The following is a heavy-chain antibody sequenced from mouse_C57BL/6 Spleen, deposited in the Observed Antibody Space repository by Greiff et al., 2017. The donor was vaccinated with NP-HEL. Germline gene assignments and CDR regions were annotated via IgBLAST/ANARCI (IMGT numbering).Heavy chain of an antibody. CDR3: ARSPFITTGGFAY. V-gene: IGHV1-7*01. CDR2: INPSSGYT. D-gene: IGHD1-1*01. J-gene: IGHJ3*01. CDR1: GYTFTSYW. Sequence: VQLQESGAELAKPGASVKLSCKASGYTFTSYWMHWVKQRPGQGLEWIGYINPSSGYTKYNQKFKDKATLTADKSSSTAYMQLSSLTYEDSAVYYCARSPFITTGGFAYWGQWALVTVSA.